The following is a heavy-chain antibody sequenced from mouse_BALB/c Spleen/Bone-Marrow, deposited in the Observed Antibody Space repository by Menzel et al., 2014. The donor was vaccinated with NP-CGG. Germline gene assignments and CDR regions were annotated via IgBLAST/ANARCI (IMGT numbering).Heavy chain of an antibody. CDR1: GFSLTSYG. D-gene: IGHD2-4*01. V-gene: IGHV2-9*02. Sequence: VKLQESGPGLVAPSQSLSITCTVSGFSLTSYGVHWVRQPPGKGLEWLGVIWAGGSTNYNSALMSRLSISKDNPKSQVFLKMNSLQTDDTAMYYCASMITTAWFAYWGQGTLVTVSA. J-gene: IGHJ3*01. CDR3: ASMITTAWFAY. CDR2: IWAGGST.